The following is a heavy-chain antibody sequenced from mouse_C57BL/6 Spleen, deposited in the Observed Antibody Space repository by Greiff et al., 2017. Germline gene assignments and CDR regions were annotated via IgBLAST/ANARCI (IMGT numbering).Heavy chain of an antibody. D-gene: IGHD2-5*01. J-gene: IGHJ1*03. Sequence: QVQLKQPGAELVKPGASVKMSCKASGYTFTSYWITWVKQRPGQGLEWIGDIYPGSGSTNYNEKFKSKATLTVDTSSSTAYMQLSSLTSEDSAVYYCAREDYSNDWYFDVWGTGTTVTVSS. CDR1: GYTFTSYW. V-gene: IGHV1-55*01. CDR2: IYPGSGST. CDR3: AREDYSNDWYFDV.